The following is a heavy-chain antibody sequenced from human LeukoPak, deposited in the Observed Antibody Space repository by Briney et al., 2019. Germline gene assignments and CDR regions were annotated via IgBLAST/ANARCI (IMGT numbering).Heavy chain of an antibody. CDR1: GGSISSYY. Sequence: PSETLSLTCTVSGGSISSYYWSWIRQPPGKGLEWIGYIYYSGSTNYNPSLKSRVTISVDTSKNQFSLKLSSVTAADTAVYYCARHKREYSYGRIDYWGQGTLVTVSS. CDR2: IYYSGST. CDR3: ARHKREYSYGRIDY. V-gene: IGHV4-59*08. D-gene: IGHD5-18*01. J-gene: IGHJ4*02.